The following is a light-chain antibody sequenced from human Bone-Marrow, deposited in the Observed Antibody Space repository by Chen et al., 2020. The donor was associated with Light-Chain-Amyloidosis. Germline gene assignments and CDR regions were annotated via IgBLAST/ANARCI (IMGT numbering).Light chain of an antibody. J-gene: IGLJ3*02. Sequence: SYELTQPPSVSVSPGQTARVTCSGDALPKQYAYWYQQKPGQAPVLVIYQDTERPSGIPERFSGSSSGTTVTLTISGVQAEDEADYYWQSADSSGTYWVFGGGTELTVL. CDR2: QDT. V-gene: IGLV3-25*03. CDR1: ALPKQY. CDR3: QSADSSGTYWV.